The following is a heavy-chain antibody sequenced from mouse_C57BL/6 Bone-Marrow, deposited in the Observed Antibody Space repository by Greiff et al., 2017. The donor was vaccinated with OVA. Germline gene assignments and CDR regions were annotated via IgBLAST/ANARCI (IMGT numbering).Heavy chain of an antibody. CDR2: ISSGGSYT. CDR1: GFTFSSYG. V-gene: IGHV5-6*01. D-gene: IGHD2-3*01. Sequence: EVKLQESGGDLVKPGGSLKLSCAASGFTFSSYGMSWVRQTPDKRLEWVATISSGGSYTYYPDSVKGRFTISRDNAKNTLYLQMSSLKSEDTAMYYCARWLLLDYWGQGTTLTVSS. CDR3: ARWLLLDY. J-gene: IGHJ2*01.